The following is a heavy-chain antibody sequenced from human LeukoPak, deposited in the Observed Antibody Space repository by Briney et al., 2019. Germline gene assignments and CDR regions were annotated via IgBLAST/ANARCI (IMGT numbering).Heavy chain of an antibody. CDR3: TRQAAADTFYSDY. J-gene: IGHJ4*02. V-gene: IGHV3-64*02. D-gene: IGHD6-13*01. Sequence: GGSLRLSCAASGFTFSSYAMHWVRQAPEKGLEYVAAISNNGGTTYYADSVKGRFTISRHNSKNTLYLQMGSLRAEDMALYYCTRQAAADTFYSDYWGQGILVTVSS. CDR2: ISNNGGTT. CDR1: GFTFSSYA.